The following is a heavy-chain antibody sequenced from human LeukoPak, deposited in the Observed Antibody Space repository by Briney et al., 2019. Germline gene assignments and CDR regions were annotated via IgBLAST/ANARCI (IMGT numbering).Heavy chain of an antibody. D-gene: IGHD3-16*02. CDR3: ARSRGGVIADAFDI. CDR2: ISSSSSTI. V-gene: IGHV3-48*01. J-gene: IGHJ3*02. Sequence: GGSLRLSCAASGFTFSSYSMNWVRQAPGKGLEWVSYISSSSSTIYYADSVKGRFTISRDNAKNSLYLQMNSLRAEDTAVYYCARSRGGVIADAFDIWGQGTMVTVSS. CDR1: GFTFSSYS.